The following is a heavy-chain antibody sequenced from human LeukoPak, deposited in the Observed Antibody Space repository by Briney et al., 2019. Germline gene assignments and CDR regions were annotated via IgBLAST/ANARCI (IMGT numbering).Heavy chain of an antibody. D-gene: IGHD3-16*01. CDR1: GFTFSNHA. CDR2: FGGSAGNT. J-gene: IGHJ4*02. V-gene: IGHV3-23*01. Sequence: GGSLRPSCAASGFTFSNHAMSWVRQAPGKGLEWVSGFGGSAGNTYYADSVKGRFTLSRDNSKNTLFLQMNSLRAEDTAVYYCAKAMRGSFYYFDSWGQGTLVTVSS. CDR3: AKAMRGSFYYFDS.